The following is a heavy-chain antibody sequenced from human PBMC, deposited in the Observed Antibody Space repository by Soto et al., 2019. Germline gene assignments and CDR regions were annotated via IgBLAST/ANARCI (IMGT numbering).Heavy chain of an antibody. V-gene: IGHV1-3*01. CDR2: INAGNGNT. Sequence: GASVKVSCKASGYTFTSYAMHWVRQAPGQRLEWMGWINAGNGNTKYSQKFQGRVTITRDTSASTAYMELSSLRSEDTAVYYCASSTMIVPGYPMIAFDIWGQGTMVTVSS. CDR3: ASSTMIVPGYPMIAFDI. CDR1: GYTFTSYA. D-gene: IGHD3-22*01. J-gene: IGHJ3*02.